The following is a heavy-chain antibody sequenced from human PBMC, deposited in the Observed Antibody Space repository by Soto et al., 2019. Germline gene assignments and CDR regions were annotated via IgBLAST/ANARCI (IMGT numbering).Heavy chain of an antibody. J-gene: IGHJ5*01. CDR1: GFTFSSNG. Sequence: LRLSCAASGFTFSSNGKHWVRQAPGKGLEWVALISYDGSNKFYADSVKGRFTITRDNSKNTLYLQMNSLRPDDTAVYYCAKDGEGFYYYDSSGPKSWFDSWGQGTRVTASS. V-gene: IGHV3-30*18. CDR3: AKDGEGFYYYDSSGPKSWFDS. CDR2: ISYDGSNK. D-gene: IGHD3-22*01.